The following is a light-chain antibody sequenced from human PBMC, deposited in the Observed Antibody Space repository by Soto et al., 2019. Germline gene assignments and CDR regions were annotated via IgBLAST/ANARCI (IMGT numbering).Light chain of an antibody. J-gene: IGKJ5*01. CDR3: QQRSNWKGIT. Sequence: EIVLTQSPATLSLSPGERATLSCRASQSVSSYLAWYQQKPGQAPRLLIYDASNRATGIPARFSGSVSGTDFTLTITSLEPEDFAVYYCQQRSNWKGITFGQGTRLEIK. CDR1: QSVSSY. V-gene: IGKV3-11*01. CDR2: DAS.